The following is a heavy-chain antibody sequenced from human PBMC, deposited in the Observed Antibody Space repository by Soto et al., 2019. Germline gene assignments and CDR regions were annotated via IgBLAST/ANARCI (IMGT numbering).Heavy chain of an antibody. V-gene: IGHV1-24*01. CDR3: ATMYNWNFEPWFDP. CDR1: GYTLTELS. Sequence: ASVKVSCKVSGYTLTELSIHWVRQAPGKGLEWMGGFDPEDGETIYAQKFQGRVTMTEDTSTDTAYMELSSLRSEDTAVYYCATMYNWNFEPWFDPWGQGTLVTVSS. CDR2: FDPEDGET. D-gene: IGHD1-7*01. J-gene: IGHJ5*02.